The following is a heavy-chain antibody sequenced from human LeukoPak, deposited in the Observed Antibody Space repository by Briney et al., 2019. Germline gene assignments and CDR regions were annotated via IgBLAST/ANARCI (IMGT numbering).Heavy chain of an antibody. CDR1: GGSFGGYY. CDR3: ARVRCSGGSCYELDDY. Sequence: SETLSLTCAVYGGSFGGYYWSWIRQPPGKGLEWIGEINHSGSTNYNPSLKSRVTISVDTSKNQFSLKLSSVTAADTAVYYCARVRCSGGSCYELDDYWGQGTLVTVSS. V-gene: IGHV4-34*01. D-gene: IGHD2-15*01. CDR2: INHSGST. J-gene: IGHJ4*02.